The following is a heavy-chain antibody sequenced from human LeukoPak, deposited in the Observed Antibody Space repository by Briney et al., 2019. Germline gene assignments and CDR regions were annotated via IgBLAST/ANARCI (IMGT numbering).Heavy chain of an antibody. D-gene: IGHD7-27*01. V-gene: IGHV4-39*01. CDR2: IYYSGST. CDR3: ARVGLGILGGLDY. Sequence: SETLSLTCTVSGGSISSSSYYWGWIRQPPGKGLEWIGSIYYSGSTYYNPSLKSRVTISVDTSKNQFFLKLSSVTAADTAVYYCARVGLGILGGLDYWGQGTLVTVPS. CDR1: GGSISSSSYY. J-gene: IGHJ4*02.